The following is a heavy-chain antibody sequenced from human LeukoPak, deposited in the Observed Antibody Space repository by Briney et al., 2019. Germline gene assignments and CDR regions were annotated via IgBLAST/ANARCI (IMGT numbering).Heavy chain of an antibody. Sequence: SVKVSCKASLGTFSSYAISWVRQAPGQGLAWMGGIIPPFGTANYAQKFQGRVTITTDESTSTAYMELSSLRSEDTAVYYCARDRYDILTGYYQLNWFDPWGQGTLVTVSS. J-gene: IGHJ5*02. CDR3: ARDRYDILTGYYQLNWFDP. CDR2: IIPPFGTA. CDR1: LGTFSSYA. V-gene: IGHV1-69*05. D-gene: IGHD3-9*01.